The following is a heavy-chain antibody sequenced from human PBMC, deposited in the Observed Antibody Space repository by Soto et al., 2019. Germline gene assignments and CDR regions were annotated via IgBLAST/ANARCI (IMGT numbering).Heavy chain of an antibody. CDR1: GGTFSSYA. D-gene: IGHD2-15*01. V-gene: IGHV1-69*12. CDR2: IIPIFGTA. CDR3: ASVLGYCSGGSCHGYYYYYGMDV. J-gene: IGHJ6*02. Sequence: QVQLVQSGAEVKKPGSSVKVSCKASGGTFSSYAISWVRQAPGQGLEWMGEIIPIFGTANYAQKFQGRVTITADESTSTAYMELSSLRSEDTAVYYCASVLGYCSGGSCHGYYYYYGMDVWGQGTTVTVSS.